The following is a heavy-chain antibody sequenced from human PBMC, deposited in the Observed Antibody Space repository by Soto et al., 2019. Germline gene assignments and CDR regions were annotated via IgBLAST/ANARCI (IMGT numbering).Heavy chain of an antibody. CDR1: GGSITSGDYY. CDR2: IYYSGGT. J-gene: IGHJ6*02. CDR3: AGDKYLRDGMDV. Sequence: SETLSLTCTVSGGSITSGDYYWSWIRQPPGKGLEWVGYIYYSGGTHYNPSLKSRVSISVDTSKNQFSLKLSSVTAADTAIYYCAGDKYLRDGMDVWGQGTTVTVSS. V-gene: IGHV4-30-4*01.